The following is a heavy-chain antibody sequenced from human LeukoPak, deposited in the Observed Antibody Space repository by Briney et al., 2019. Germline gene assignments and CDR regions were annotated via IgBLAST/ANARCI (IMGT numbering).Heavy chain of an antibody. CDR1: GGSISSGDYY. D-gene: IGHD3-16*01. V-gene: IGHV4-30-4*01. CDR3: ARDSWGYPRL. CDR2: ICYSGST. Sequence: SQTLSLTCTVSGGSISSGDYYWSWIRQPPGKGLEWIGYICYSGSTYYNPSHKSRVTISVDTSKNQFSLKLSSVTAADTAVYYCARDSWGYPRLWGQGTMVTVSS. J-gene: IGHJ3*01.